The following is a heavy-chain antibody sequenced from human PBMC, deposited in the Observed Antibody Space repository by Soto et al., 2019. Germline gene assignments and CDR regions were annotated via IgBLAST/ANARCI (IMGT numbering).Heavy chain of an antibody. CDR2: IYYSGSS. CDR3: ASLRNFYDSSAYFEY. J-gene: IGHJ4*02. Sequence: SETLSLTCTFSGVSISSGDYYWSWIRQPPGKGLEWIGYIYYSGSSSYNPSLKSRVTISLDTSKNQFSLNLNSVTAADTAVYYCASLRNFYDSSAYFEYWGQGTRVIVSS. V-gene: IGHV4-30-4*01. D-gene: IGHD3-22*01. CDR1: GVSISSGDYY.